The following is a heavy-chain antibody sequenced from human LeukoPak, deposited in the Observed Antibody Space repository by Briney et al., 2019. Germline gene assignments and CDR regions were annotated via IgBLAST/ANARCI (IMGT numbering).Heavy chain of an antibody. CDR3: AKDHSSSPEYFQH. CDR2: ISSSSSTI. D-gene: IGHD6-13*01. CDR1: GFTFSSYS. J-gene: IGHJ1*01. Sequence: AGGSLRLSCAASGFTFSSYSMNWVRQAPGKGLEWVSYISSSSSTIYYADSVKGRFTVSRDNSKNTLYLQMNSLRAEDTAVYYCAKDHSSSPEYFQHWGQGTLVTVSS. V-gene: IGHV3-48*01.